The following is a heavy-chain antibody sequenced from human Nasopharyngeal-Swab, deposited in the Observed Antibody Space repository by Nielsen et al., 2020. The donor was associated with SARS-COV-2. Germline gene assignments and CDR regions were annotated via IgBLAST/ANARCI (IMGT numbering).Heavy chain of an antibody. V-gene: IGHV3-72*01. J-gene: IGHJ5*02. CDR3: ALIRGAAGS. Sequence: GESLKISCAASGFIFSDYFIDWVRHAPGRGLEWVGRIKNKVYSHTTEYAASVTGRYTISRDDAKNSAFLQMNSLKIEDTAVYYCALIRGAAGSWGQGTLVTVHS. D-gene: IGHD6-13*01. CDR2: IKNKVYSHTT. CDR1: GFIFSDYF.